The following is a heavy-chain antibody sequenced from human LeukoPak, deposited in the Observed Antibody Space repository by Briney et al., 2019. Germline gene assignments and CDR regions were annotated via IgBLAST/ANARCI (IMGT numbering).Heavy chain of an antibody. V-gene: IGHV3-11*04. CDR3: STAGMGGDGYYQGFDY. CDR1: GLTLSDLF. J-gene: IGHJ4*02. Sequence: PGRSLRLSCAASGLTLSDLFMGWVSHAPRKGLEWVAYITNNDRKTYYGNSMKGQSTIARGNAKKSMFLGMNSLRAEGPGLYYLSTAGMGGDGYYQGFDYWGQGTLVTVSS. CDR2: ITNNDRKT. D-gene: IGHD2-21*01.